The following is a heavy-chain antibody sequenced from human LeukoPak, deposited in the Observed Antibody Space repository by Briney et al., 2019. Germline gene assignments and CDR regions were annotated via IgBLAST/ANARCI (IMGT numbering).Heavy chain of an antibody. CDR1: GFSFSIYS. CDR2: IKQDGSER. J-gene: IGHJ4*02. D-gene: IGHD3-3*01. Sequence: GGCLRLSCAASGFSFSIYSMSWVRQAPGKGLEWVANIKQDGSERYYVDSVKGRFTISGDNAKNSLYLQMNGLRAEDTAVYYCARGGVVTISYWGQGTLATVSS. CDR3: ARGGVVTISY. V-gene: IGHV3-7*05.